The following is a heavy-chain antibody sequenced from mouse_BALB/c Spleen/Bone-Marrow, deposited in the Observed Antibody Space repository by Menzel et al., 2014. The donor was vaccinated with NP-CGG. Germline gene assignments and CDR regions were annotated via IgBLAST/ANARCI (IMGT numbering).Heavy chain of an antibody. CDR3: ARSGGGYDGFAY. Sequence: QVQLQQSGAELAKPGASVKMSCKASGYTFTSYWMHWVKQRPGQGLEWIGYINPSTGYTEYNQKFKDKATLTADKSSSTAYMQLSSLTSEDSAVCYCARSGGGYDGFAYWGQGTLVTVSA. D-gene: IGHD2-2*01. CDR2: INPSTGYT. CDR1: GYTFTSYW. V-gene: IGHV1-7*01. J-gene: IGHJ3*01.